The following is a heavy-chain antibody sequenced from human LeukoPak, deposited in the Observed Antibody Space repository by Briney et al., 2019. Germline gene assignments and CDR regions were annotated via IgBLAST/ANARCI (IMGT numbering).Heavy chain of an antibody. D-gene: IGHD3-10*01. CDR2: ISSRSGDI. V-gene: IGHV3-21*04. CDR1: GFTFSSYS. J-gene: IGHJ4*02. Sequence: GGSLRLSCAASGFTFSSYSMNWVRQAPGKGLEWVSSISSRSGDIYYADSVKGRFTISRDNAKKSLYLQMNSLRAEDTALYYCARRDYYGSGSPDFWGQGTLVTVSS. CDR3: ARRDYYGSGSPDF.